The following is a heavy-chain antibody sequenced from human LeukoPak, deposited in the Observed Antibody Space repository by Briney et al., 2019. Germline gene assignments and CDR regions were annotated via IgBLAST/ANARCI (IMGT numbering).Heavy chain of an antibody. J-gene: IGHJ4*02. V-gene: IGHV3-74*01. CDR1: GFTFSSYA. D-gene: IGHD5-12*01. Sequence: PGGSLRLSCAASGFTFSSYAISWVRQAPGKGLVWVSRINTDGSSTSYADSVKGRFTISRDNAKNTLYLQMNSLRAEDTAVYYCAGGGVATPDYWGQGTLVTVSS. CDR3: AGGGVATPDY. CDR2: INTDGSST.